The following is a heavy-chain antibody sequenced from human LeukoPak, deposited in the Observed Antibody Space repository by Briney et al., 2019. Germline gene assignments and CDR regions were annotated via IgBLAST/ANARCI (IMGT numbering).Heavy chain of an antibody. CDR1: GGSISSSSYY. D-gene: IGHD3-22*01. V-gene: IGHV4-39*07. J-gene: IGHJ3*02. CDR3: AIRLGYDNVDDAFDI. Sequence: SETLSLTCTVSGGSISSSSYYWGWIRQPPGKGLEWIGSIYYSGSTYYNPSLKSRVTISVDTSKNQFSLKLSSVTAADTAVYYCAIRLGYDNVDDAFDIWGQGTMVTVSS. CDR2: IYYSGST.